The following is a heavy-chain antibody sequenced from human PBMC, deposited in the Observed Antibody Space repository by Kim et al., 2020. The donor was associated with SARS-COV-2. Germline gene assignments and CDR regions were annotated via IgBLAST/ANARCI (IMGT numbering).Heavy chain of an antibody. CDR3: ARDHVVGATTLGY. J-gene: IGHJ4*02. CDR2: INAYNGNT. Sequence: ASVKVSCKASGYSFTSYGFSWVRQAPGQGLEWMGWINAYNGNTKYAQKLQGRVTMTTHTSTRTAYMELRSLRSDDTALYYCARDHVVGATTLGYWGQGTLVTVSS. CDR1: GYSFTSYG. D-gene: IGHD1-26*01. V-gene: IGHV1-18*04.